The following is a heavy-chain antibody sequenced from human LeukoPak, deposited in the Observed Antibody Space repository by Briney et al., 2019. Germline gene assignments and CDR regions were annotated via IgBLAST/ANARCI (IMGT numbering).Heavy chain of an antibody. CDR3: ARHWDGKERRLDAFDI. V-gene: IGHV4-59*08. CDR2: IYYSGST. Sequence: SETLSLTCTVSGGSISSYYWSWIRQPPGKGLEWIGYIYYSGSTNYNPSLKSRVTISVDTSKNQFSLKLSSVTAADTAVYYCARHWDGKERRLDAFDIWGQGTMVTVSS. D-gene: IGHD1-1*01. J-gene: IGHJ3*02. CDR1: GGSISSYY.